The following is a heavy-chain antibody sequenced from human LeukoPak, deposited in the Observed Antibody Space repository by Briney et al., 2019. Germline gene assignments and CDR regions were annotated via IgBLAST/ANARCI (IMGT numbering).Heavy chain of an antibody. CDR3: ARARTCCSSTRCSNCFDP. D-gene: IGHD2-2*01. Sequence: GGSLRLSCAASGFTFSSYDMHWVRQATGKGLEWVSAIGTAGDTYYPGSVKGRFTISRENAKNSLYLQMNSLRAGDTAVYYCARARTCCSSTRCSNCFDPWQQETLVTVSS. CDR1: GFTFSSYD. V-gene: IGHV3-13*01. CDR2: IGTAGDT. J-gene: IGHJ5*02.